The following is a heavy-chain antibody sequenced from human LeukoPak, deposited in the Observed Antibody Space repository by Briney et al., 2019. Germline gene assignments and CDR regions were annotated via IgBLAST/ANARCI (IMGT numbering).Heavy chain of an antibody. J-gene: IGHJ5*02. CDR1: GGSFSGYY. CDR2: INHSGST. D-gene: IGHD6-19*01. CDR3: ARVGFAVAGTGPS. V-gene: IGHV4-34*01. Sequence: SETLSLTCAVYGGSFSGYYWSWIRQPPGKGLEWIGEINHSGSTNYNPSLKSRVTISVDTSKNQFSLKLSSVTAADTAVYYCARVGFAVAGTGPSWGQGTLVTVSS.